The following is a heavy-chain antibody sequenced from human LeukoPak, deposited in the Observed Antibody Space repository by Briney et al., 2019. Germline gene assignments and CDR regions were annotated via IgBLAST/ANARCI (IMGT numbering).Heavy chain of an antibody. CDR1: GFTFSSYW. V-gene: IGHV3-74*01. D-gene: IGHD5-24*01. J-gene: IGHJ4*02. CDR3: ARDNREVTATTIVDY. Sequence: GGSLRLSCAASGFTFSSYWMHWVRQAPGKGLVWVSRVNIDGSRISYADSVKGRFTISRDNAKNTLYLQMNSLRAEDTAVYYCARDNREVTATTIVDYWGQGTLVTVSS. CDR2: VNIDGSRI.